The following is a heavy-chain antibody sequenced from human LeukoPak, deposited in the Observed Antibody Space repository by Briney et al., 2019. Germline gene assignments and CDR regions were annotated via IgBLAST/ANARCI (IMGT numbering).Heavy chain of an antibody. D-gene: IGHD2-2*01. CDR2: INHSGST. Sequence: PSETLSLTCAVYGGSFSGYYWSWIRQPLGKGVEWIGEINHSGSTNYNPSLKSRVTISVEKCKNKFSLKLRSIDAAARAVYSCARGLSKRRFGIVVVPAANHYFDYWGQGTLVTVSS. CDR1: GGSFSGYY. CDR3: ARGLSKRRFGIVVVPAANHYFDY. V-gene: IGHV4-34*01. J-gene: IGHJ4*02.